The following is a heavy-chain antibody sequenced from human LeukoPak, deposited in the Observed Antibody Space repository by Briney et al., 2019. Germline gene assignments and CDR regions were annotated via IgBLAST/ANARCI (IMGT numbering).Heavy chain of an antibody. CDR3: AKADSPGIAVAGTRPFDI. D-gene: IGHD6-19*01. V-gene: IGHV3-23*01. Sequence: GGSLRLSCAASGFTFNSYAMSWVRQAPGKGLEWVSAISGSGGSTYYADSVKGRFTISRDNSKNTLYLQMNSLRAEDTAVYYCAKADSPGIAVAGTRPFDIWGQGTMVTVSS. CDR2: ISGSGGST. J-gene: IGHJ3*02. CDR1: GFTFNSYA.